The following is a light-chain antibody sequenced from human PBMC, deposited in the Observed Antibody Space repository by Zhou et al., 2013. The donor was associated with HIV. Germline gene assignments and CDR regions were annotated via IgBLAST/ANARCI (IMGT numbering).Light chain of an antibody. CDR3: QQYGSS. CDR2: GAS. J-gene: IGKJ1*01. Sequence: EIVLTQSPVTLSLSPGERATLSCRASQSVGRYLAWYQHKPGQAPRLLIYGASSRATGIPDRFSGSGSGTDFTLTISRLEPEDFAVYYCQQYGSSFGQGTKVEIE. CDR1: QSVGRY. V-gene: IGKV3-20*01.